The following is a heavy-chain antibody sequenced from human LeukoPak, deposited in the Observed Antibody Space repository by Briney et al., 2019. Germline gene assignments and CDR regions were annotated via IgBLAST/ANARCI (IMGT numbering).Heavy chain of an antibody. CDR1: GGSISSYY. CDR2: IYYSGST. V-gene: IGHV4-59*01. D-gene: IGHD5-24*01. Sequence: PSETLSLTCTVSGGSISSYYWSWIRQPPGKGLEWSEYIYYSGSTNYNPSLKSRVTISVDTSKNQFSLKLSSVTAADTAVYYCARDGYNLYYYYMDVWGKGTTVTVSS. J-gene: IGHJ6*03. CDR3: ARDGYNLYYYYMDV.